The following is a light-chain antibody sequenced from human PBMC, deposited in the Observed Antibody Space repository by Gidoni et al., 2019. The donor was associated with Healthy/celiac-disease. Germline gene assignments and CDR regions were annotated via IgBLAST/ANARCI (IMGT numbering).Light chain of an antibody. CDR3: AAWDDSLSGTYV. Sequence: QSVLTQPPSASGTPGQRVPISCSGSSSNIGSNYVYWYQQLPGTAPKILIYRNNQRPSGGPDRFSGSKSGTSASLAISGLRSEDEADYYCAAWDDSLSGTYVFGTGTKVTVL. CDR1: SSNIGSNY. CDR2: RNN. J-gene: IGLJ1*01. V-gene: IGLV1-47*01.